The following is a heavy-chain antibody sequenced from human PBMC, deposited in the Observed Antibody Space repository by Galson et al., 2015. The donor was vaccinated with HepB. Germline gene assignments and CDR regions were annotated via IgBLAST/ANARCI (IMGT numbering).Heavy chain of an antibody. V-gene: IGHV1-69*13. CDR3: ARGLEDYYYYMDV. CDR1: GGTFSGYA. J-gene: IGHJ6*03. CDR2: IIPIFGTA. Sequence: SVKVSCKASGGTFSGYAISWVRQAPGQGLEWMGGIIPIFGTANYAQKFQGRVTITADESTSTAYMELSSLRSEDTAVYYCARGLEDYYYYMDVWGKGTTVTVSS. D-gene: IGHD5-24*01.